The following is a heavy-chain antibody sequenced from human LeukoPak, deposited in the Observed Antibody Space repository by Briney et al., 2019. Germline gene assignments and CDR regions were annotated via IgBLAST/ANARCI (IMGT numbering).Heavy chain of an antibody. D-gene: IGHD1-1*01. V-gene: IGHV6-1*01. J-gene: IGHJ4*02. Sequence: HTLSHICALSGHSVSSNSAALNCIRQSPSRGLEWLGRTYYRSKWYNDYAVSVKSRITINPDTSKNQFSLQLNSVTPEDTAVYYCARDGHDGFDYWGQGTLVTVSS. CDR2: TYYRSKWYN. CDR1: GHSVSSNSAA. CDR3: ARDGHDGFDY.